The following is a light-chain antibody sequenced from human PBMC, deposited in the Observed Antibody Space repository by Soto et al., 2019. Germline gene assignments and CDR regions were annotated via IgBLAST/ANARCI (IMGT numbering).Light chain of an antibody. CDR2: GNT. V-gene: IGLV1-40*01. Sequence: QSVLPRPPSVSGAPGQRVTLSCTGSSSNIGADYDVHWYQQIPGTAPKLLIYGNTNRPSGFPDRFSGAKSATSASLADTGLQAEDEADDYCQSYDSSLISTVFGRGTALTVL. CDR3: QSYDSSLISTV. J-gene: IGLJ2*01. CDR1: SSNIGADYD.